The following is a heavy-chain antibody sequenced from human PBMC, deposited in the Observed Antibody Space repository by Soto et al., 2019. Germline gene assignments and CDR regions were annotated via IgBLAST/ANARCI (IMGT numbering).Heavy chain of an antibody. J-gene: IGHJ6*03. CDR1: GYTFTSYD. CDR2: MNPNSGNT. D-gene: IGHD4-17*01. V-gene: IGHV1-8*01. Sequence: ASVKVSCKASGYTFTSYDINWVRQATGQGLEWMGWMNPNSGNTGYAQKFQGRVTMTRNTSISTAYMELSSLRSEDTAVYYCAREGDYDLYYYYYYMDVWGKGTPVTVSS. CDR3: AREGDYDLYYYYYYMDV.